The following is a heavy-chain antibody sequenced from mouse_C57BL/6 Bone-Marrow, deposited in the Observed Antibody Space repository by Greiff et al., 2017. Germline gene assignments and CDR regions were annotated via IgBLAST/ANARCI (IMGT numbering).Heavy chain of an antibody. CDR2: IDPETGGT. CDR3: TRTKPYYDYDDYAMDY. D-gene: IGHD2-4*01. CDR1: GYTFTDYE. Sequence: SGAELVRPGASVTLSCKASGYTFTDYEMHWVKQTPVHGLEWIGAIDPETGGTAYNQKFKGKAILTADKSSSTAYMELRSLTSEDSAVYYCTRTKPYYDYDDYAMDYWGQGTSVTVSS. V-gene: IGHV1-15*01. J-gene: IGHJ4*01.